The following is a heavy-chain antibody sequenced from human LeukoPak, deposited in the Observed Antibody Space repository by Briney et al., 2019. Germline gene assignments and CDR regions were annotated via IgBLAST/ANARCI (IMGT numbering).Heavy chain of an antibody. CDR1: GYIFTNYG. Sequence: GASVKVSCKASGYIFTNYGISWVRQAPGQGLEWMGWISVYNGDTIYAQNLQGRVAMTTDTSTTTAYMELRSLTSDDTAVYYCARDPPKYDGRPSSDHFDYWGQGTLVTVSS. V-gene: IGHV1-18*01. D-gene: IGHD3-22*01. CDR2: ISVYNGDT. CDR3: ARDPPKYDGRPSSDHFDY. J-gene: IGHJ4*02.